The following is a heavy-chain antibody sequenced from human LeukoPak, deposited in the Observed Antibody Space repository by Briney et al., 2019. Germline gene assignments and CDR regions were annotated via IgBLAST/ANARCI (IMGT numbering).Heavy chain of an antibody. CDR3: ARSGSYAHYYYYGMDV. D-gene: IGHD1-26*01. CDR2: INPSGGST. Sequence: ASVKVSCKASGYTFTSYYMHWVRQAPGQGLEWMGIINPSGGSTSYAQKFQGRVTMTRGTSTSTVYMELSSLRSEDTAVYYCARSGSYAHYYYYGMDVWGQGTTVTVSS. V-gene: IGHV1-46*01. CDR1: GYTFTSYY. J-gene: IGHJ6*02.